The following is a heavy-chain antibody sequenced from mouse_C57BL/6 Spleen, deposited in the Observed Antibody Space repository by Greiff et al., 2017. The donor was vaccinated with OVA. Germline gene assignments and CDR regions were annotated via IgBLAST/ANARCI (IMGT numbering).Heavy chain of an antibody. CDR3: ASPAWFAY. CDR1: GYAFSSSW. J-gene: IGHJ3*01. CDR2: IYPGDGDT. Sequence: SGPELVKPGASVKISCKASGYAFSSSWMNWVKQRPGKGLEWIGRIYPGDGDTNYNGKFKGKATLTADKSSSTAYMQLSSLTSEDSAVYFCASPAWFAYWGQGTLVTVSA. V-gene: IGHV1-82*01.